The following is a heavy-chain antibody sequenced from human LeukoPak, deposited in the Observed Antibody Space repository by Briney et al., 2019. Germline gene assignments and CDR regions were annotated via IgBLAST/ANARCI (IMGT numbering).Heavy chain of an antibody. J-gene: IGHJ3*02. CDR2: IIPIFGTA. CDR1: GGTFSSYA. V-gene: IGHV1-69*05. CDR3: ARVFQRSGRNQPKNAFDI. Sequence: GSSVKVSCKASGGTFSSYAISWVRQAPGQGLEWMGGIIPIFGTANYAQKFQGRVTITTDESTSTAYMELSSLRSEDTAVYYCARVFQRSGRNQPKNAFDIWGQGTMVTVSS. D-gene: IGHD1-26*01.